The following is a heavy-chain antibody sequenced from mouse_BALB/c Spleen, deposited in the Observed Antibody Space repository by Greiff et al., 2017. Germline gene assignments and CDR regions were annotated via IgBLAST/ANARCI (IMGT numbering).Heavy chain of an antibody. J-gene: IGHJ2*01. Sequence: EVKLQESGGGLVQPGGSLRLSCATSGFTFTDYYMSWVRQPPGKALEWLGFIRNKANGYTTEYSASVKGRFTISRDNSQSILYLQMNTLRAEDSATYYCARDYYVDYGGQGTTLTVSS. CDR1: GFTFTDYY. CDR2: IRNKANGYTT. V-gene: IGHV7-3*02. CDR3: ARDYYVDY.